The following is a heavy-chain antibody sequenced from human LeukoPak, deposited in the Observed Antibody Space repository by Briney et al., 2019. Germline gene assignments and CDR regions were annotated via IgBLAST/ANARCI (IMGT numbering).Heavy chain of an antibody. V-gene: IGHV3-7*01. J-gene: IGHJ4*02. CDR2: IKQDGSEK. Sequence: GGSLRPSCAASGFTFSSYWMSWVRQAPGKGLEWVANIKQDGSEKYYVDSVKGRFTISRDNAKNSLYLQMNSLRAEDTAVYYCARLYYDFWSGYQQFDYWGQGTLVTVSS. D-gene: IGHD3-3*01. CDR1: GFTFSSYW. CDR3: ARLYYDFWSGYQQFDY.